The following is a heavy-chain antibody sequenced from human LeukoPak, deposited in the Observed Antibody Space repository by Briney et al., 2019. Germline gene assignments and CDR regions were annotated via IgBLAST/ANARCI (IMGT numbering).Heavy chain of an antibody. J-gene: IGHJ6*02. V-gene: IGHV3-66*01. CDR2: IYGGGST. CDR1: GFTVSSNY. Sequence: GSLSLSCAASGFTVSSNYMSWVRQAPGKGLEWVSVIYGGGSTYYADSVKGRFTISRDNSKNTLYLQMNSLRAEDTAVYYCATLRGYSGYDRYYYGMDVWGQGTTVTVSS. CDR3: ATLRGYSGYDRYYYGMDV. D-gene: IGHD5-12*01.